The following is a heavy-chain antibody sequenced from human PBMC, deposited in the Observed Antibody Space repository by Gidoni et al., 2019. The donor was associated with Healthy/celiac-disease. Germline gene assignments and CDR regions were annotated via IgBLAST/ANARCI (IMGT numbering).Heavy chain of an antibody. Sequence: QVQLVESGGGVVQPGRSLRLSCAASGFTFRSYAMHWVRQAPGKGLEWVAVIAYDGSNKYYADSVKGRFTISRDNSKNTLYLQMNSLRAEDTAVYYCAREDYYDSSGYYDYWGQGTLVTVSS. D-gene: IGHD3-22*01. J-gene: IGHJ4*02. CDR1: GFTFRSYA. V-gene: IGHV3-30-3*01. CDR2: IAYDGSNK. CDR3: AREDYYDSSGYYDY.